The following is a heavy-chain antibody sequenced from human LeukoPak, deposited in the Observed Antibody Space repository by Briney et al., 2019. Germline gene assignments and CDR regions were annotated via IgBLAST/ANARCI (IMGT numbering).Heavy chain of an antibody. CDR3: ARVKVGSPRGVADY. J-gene: IGHJ4*02. CDR1: RFTFSSYS. CDR2: ISSSGSYI. V-gene: IGHV3-21*01. Sequence: GGSLRLSCAASRFTFSSYSMNWVRQAPGKGLEWVSSISSSGSYIYYADSVKGRFTISRDNAKNSLFLQMNSLRAEDTAVYYCARVKVGSPRGVADYWGQGTLVTVSS. D-gene: IGHD4-23*01.